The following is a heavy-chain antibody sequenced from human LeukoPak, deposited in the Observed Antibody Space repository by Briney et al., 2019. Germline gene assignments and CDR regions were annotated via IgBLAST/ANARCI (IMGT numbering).Heavy chain of an antibody. CDR3: AKEYYYGSGTYYDY. CDR2: ISGSDCST. J-gene: IGHJ4*02. D-gene: IGHD3-10*01. Sequence: PGGTLGLLCASSGFTFSSYAMSWARQARGKGLEGVSGISGSDCSTYYADSVKGRFTISRDKSKNTLYLQMNSLGAEDTAVYYCAKEYYYGSGTYYDYWGQGTLVTVSS. CDR1: GFTFSSYA. V-gene: IGHV3-23*01.